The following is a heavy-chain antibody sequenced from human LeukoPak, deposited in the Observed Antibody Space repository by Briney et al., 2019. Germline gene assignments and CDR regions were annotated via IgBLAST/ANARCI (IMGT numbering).Heavy chain of an antibody. Sequence: PGGSLRRSCAASGFTFSSYGMPWVRQAPGKGLEGVAVIWYDGSNKYYADSVKGRFTISRDNSKNTLYLQMNSLRAEDTAVYYCASGYGSGSYGLDYWGQGTLVTVSS. V-gene: IGHV3-33*01. D-gene: IGHD3-10*01. CDR2: IWYDGSNK. CDR1: GFTFSSYG. J-gene: IGHJ4*02. CDR3: ASGYGSGSYGLDY.